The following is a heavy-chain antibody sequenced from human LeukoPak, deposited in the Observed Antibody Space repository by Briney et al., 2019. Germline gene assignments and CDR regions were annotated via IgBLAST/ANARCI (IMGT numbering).Heavy chain of an antibody. D-gene: IGHD2-2*01. CDR3: ALVVPAAISWFDP. V-gene: IGHV5-51*01. J-gene: IGHJ5*02. CDR2: IYPGDSDT. Sequence: GESLKISCKGSGYSFTSYWIGWVRQMPGKGLEWMGIIYPGDSDTRYSPSFQGQVTISADKSISTAYLQWSSLKASDTAMYYCALVVPAAISWFDPWGQGTLVTVSS. CDR1: GYSFTSYW.